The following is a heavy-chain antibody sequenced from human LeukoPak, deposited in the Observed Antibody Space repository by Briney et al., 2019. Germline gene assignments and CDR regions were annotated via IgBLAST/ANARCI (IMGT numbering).Heavy chain of an antibody. CDR1: GFTFSSCG. CDR3: VKDVGVGASYFDN. J-gene: IGHJ4*02. Sequence: GGSLRLSCAASGFTFSSCGMHWVRQSPAKGLEWVAYIRCDGSDKYYIDSVKGRFTIARDNPKETLYLQMTSLSHDDTAVYFCVKDVGVGASYFDNWGQGTLVAVSS. V-gene: IGHV3-30*02. CDR2: IRCDGSDK. D-gene: IGHD1-26*01.